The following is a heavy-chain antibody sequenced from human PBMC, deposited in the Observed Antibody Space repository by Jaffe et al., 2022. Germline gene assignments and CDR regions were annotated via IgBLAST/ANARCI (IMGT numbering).Heavy chain of an antibody. CDR3: ARERRGYSYGSSYYYYYMDV. Sequence: EVQLVESGGGLVQPGGSLRLSCAASGFTFSSYWMHWVRQAPGKGLVWVSRINSDGSSTSYADSVKGRFTISRDNAKNTLYLQMNSLRAEDTAVYYCARERRGYSYGSSYYYYYMDVWGKGTTVTVSS. J-gene: IGHJ6*03. CDR2: INSDGSST. V-gene: IGHV3-74*01. D-gene: IGHD5-18*01. CDR1: GFTFSSYW.